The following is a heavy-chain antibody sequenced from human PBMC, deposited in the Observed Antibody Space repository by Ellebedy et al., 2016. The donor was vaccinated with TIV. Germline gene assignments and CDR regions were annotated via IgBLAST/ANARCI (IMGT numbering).Heavy chain of an antibody. CDR2: IWYDGANK. J-gene: IGHJ4*02. V-gene: IGHV3-33*01. CDR3: ARDPETRLRFLEWAFDY. CDR1: GFTFSIHA. D-gene: IGHD3-3*01. Sequence: GESLKISCAASGFTFSIHAIHWVRQAPGKGLEWVAVIWYDGANKYYADSVKGRFTISRDNSKNTVYLQMTSLRAEDTAVYYCARDPETRLRFLEWAFDYWGQGTQVTVSS.